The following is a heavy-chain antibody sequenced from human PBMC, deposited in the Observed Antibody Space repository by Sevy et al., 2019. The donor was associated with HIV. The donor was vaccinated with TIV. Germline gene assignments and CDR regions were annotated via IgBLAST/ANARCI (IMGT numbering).Heavy chain of an antibody. V-gene: IGHV3-9*01. D-gene: IGHD3-3*01. CDR3: AKDVGSYNFWSGYSH. CDR1: GFTFDDYA. CDR2: INWNSGSI. J-gene: IGHJ4*02. Sequence: GGSLRLSCAASGFTFDDYAMHWVRQAPGKGLEWVSRINWNSGSIGYADSVKGRFTVSRDNAKNSLYLQMNSLRAEDTALYYCAKDVGSYNFWSGYSHWGQGTLVTVSS.